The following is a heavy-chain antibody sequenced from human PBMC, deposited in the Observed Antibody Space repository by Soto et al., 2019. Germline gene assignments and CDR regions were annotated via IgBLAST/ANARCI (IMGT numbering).Heavy chain of an antibody. CDR1: GFTFSSYG. CDR2: IWYDGSKK. D-gene: IGHD3-10*01. J-gene: IGHJ4*02. Sequence: QVQLVESGGGVVQPGRSLRLSCAASGFTFSSYGMHWVRQAPGKGLEWVADIWYDGSKKYYADSVKGRFTISRDNSKNTLYLQMNSLRAEETAVYYCARDWDTMVRGVILGYWGQGTLVTVSS. CDR3: ARDWDTMVRGVILGY. V-gene: IGHV3-33*01.